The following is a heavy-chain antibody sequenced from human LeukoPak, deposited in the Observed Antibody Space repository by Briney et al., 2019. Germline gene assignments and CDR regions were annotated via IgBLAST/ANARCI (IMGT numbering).Heavy chain of an antibody. V-gene: IGHV3-9*01. D-gene: IGHD3-22*01. CDR2: ISWNSGSI. CDR1: GFTFDDYA. J-gene: IGHJ4*02. CDR3: AKDKDSSGYYPLFDY. Sequence: GRSLRLSCAASGFTFDDYAMRWVRQAPGKGLEWVSGISWNSGSIGYADSVKGRFTISRDNAKNSLYLQMNSLRAEDTALYYCAKDKDSSGYYPLFDYWGQGTLVTVSS.